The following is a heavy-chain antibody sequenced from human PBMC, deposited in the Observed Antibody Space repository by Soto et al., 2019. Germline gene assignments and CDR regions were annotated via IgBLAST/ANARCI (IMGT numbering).Heavy chain of an antibody. CDR1: GYTFTSYY. CDR3: ARDPVYDILTGLHDAFGI. D-gene: IGHD3-9*01. J-gene: IGHJ3*02. Sequence: ASVKVSCKASGYTFTSYYMHWVRQAPGQGLEWMGIINPSGGSTSYAQKFQGRVTMTRDTSTSTVYMELSSLRSEDTAVYYCARDPVYDILTGLHDAFGIWGQGTMVTVSS. CDR2: INPSGGST. V-gene: IGHV1-46*03.